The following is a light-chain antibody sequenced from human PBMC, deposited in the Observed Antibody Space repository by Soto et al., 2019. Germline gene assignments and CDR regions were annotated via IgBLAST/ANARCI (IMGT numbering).Light chain of an antibody. Sequence: EIVMTKSPATLSVSPGERATLSCRASQSISTNVALYQQKPGQAPRLLLYGASTSATGITARFSGSGSGTEFLLTISRLQSEDFPVYYCQQHNKLPPLTFGGGIKGELK. CDR3: QQHNKLPPLT. J-gene: IGKJ4*01. CDR2: GAS. CDR1: QSISTN. V-gene: IGKV3-15*01.